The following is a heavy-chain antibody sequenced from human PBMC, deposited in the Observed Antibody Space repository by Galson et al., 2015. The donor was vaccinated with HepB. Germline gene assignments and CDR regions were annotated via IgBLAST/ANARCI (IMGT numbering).Heavy chain of an antibody. D-gene: IGHD3-3*01. J-gene: IGHJ3*02. CDR1: GYTFTSYD. V-gene: IGHV1-8*01. CDR2: MNPNSGNT. CDR3: ARGARFLEWLLPALDAFDI. Sequence: SVKVSCKASGYTFTSYDINWVRQATGQGLEWMGWMNPNSGNTGYAQKFQGRVTMTRNTSISTAYMELSSLRSEDTAVYYCARGARFLEWLLPALDAFDIWGQGTMVTVSS.